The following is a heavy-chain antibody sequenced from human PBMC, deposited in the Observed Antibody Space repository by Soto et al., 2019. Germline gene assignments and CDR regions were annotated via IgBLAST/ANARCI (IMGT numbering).Heavy chain of an antibody. Sequence: TLSLTCAVYGGSFSGYYWSWIRQPPGKGLEWIGEINHSGSTNYNPSLKSRVTISVDTSKNQFSLKLSSVTAADTAVYYCARAEVYSSSSRAFDIWGQGTMVTVSS. CDR1: GGSFSGYY. V-gene: IGHV4-34*01. CDR2: INHSGST. J-gene: IGHJ3*02. CDR3: ARAEVYSSSSRAFDI. D-gene: IGHD6-6*01.